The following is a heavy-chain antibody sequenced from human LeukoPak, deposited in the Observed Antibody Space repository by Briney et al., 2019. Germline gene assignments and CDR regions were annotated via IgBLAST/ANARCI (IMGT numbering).Heavy chain of an antibody. J-gene: IGHJ4*02. CDR1: GFDFSSNW. CDR3: ARELYDSSGPHFDY. V-gene: IGHV3-74*01. D-gene: IGHD3-22*01. CDR2: IKGDGIGT. Sequence: GGSLRLSCAASGFDFSSNWMHWVRHAPGQGLVWVSRIKGDGIGTNYADSVKGRFTISRDNSKNTLYLQMNSLRAEDTAVYYCARELYDSSGPHFDYWGQGTLVTVSS.